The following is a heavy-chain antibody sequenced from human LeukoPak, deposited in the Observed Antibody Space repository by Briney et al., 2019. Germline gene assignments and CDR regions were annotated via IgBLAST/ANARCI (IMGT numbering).Heavy chain of an antibody. CDR3: TTGPTVRGVTDY. V-gene: IGHV3-15*01. CDR2: IKSKTDGGTT. J-gene: IGHJ4*02. Sequence: GGSLRLSCAASGFTFSNAWMSWVRQAPGKGLEWVGRIKSKTDGGTTDYAAPVKGRFIISRDDSKNTLYLQMNSLKTEDTAVYYCTTGPTVRGVTDYWGQGTLVTVSS. D-gene: IGHD3-10*01. CDR1: GFTFSNAW.